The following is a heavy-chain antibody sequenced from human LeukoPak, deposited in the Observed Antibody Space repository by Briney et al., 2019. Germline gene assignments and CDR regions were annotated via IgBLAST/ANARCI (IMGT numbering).Heavy chain of an antibody. CDR1: GFTFSSYS. D-gene: IGHD3-10*01. Sequence: PGGSLRLSCAASGFTFSSYSMNWVRQAPGKGLEWVSSISSSSSYIYYADSVKGRFTISRDNAKNSLYLQMNSLRAEDTAVYYCARDFGSSTMVRDQDYWGQGTLVTVSS. J-gene: IGHJ4*02. V-gene: IGHV3-21*01. CDR2: ISSSSSYI. CDR3: ARDFGSSTMVRDQDY.